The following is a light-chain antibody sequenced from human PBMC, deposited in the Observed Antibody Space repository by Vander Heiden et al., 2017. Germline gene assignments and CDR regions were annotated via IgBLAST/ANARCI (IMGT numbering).Light chain of an antibody. CDR1: ESIDTY. CDR2: GTS. Sequence: DIQMTQSPSSLSASVGDRVSITCRPSESIDTYLNWYQQRPGRAPKLLIYGTSTLQTGVSSRFSDAGSGTHFTLTVSSLQPEDFATYYCQQTDNYPWTFGQGTKVEI. CDR3: QQTDNYPWT. J-gene: IGKJ1*01. V-gene: IGKV1-39*01.